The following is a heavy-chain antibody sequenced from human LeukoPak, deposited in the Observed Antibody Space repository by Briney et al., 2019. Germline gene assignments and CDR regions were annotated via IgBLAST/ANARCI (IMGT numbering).Heavy chain of an antibody. CDR2: ISGSGGST. Sequence: GGSLRLSCAASGFTFSGYAMSWVRQAPGKGLEWVSAISGSGGSTYYADSVKGRFTISRDNSKNTLYLQMNSLRAEDTAVYYCAKVGIAVAGKVLYYFDYWGQGTLVTVSS. D-gene: IGHD6-19*01. V-gene: IGHV3-23*01. CDR1: GFTFSGYA. J-gene: IGHJ4*02. CDR3: AKVGIAVAGKVLYYFDY.